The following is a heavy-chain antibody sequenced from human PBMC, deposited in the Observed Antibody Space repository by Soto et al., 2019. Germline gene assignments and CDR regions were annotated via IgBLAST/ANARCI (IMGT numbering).Heavy chain of an antibody. J-gene: IGHJ6*02. CDR1: GFTISNYG. CDR3: ATTRVGPCSSSICFSGIFDGMDV. D-gene: IGHD2-2*01. V-gene: IGHV3-30-3*01. Sequence: QVQLVESGGGVVQPGRSLRLSCAASGFTISNYGMHWVRQAPGKGLEWVAVISYDGTITYYADSVKGRFTISRDNSKNTLYLHMNSLRTEDTAVYYCATTRVGPCSSSICFSGIFDGMDVLGQGTTVTVSS. CDR2: ISYDGTIT.